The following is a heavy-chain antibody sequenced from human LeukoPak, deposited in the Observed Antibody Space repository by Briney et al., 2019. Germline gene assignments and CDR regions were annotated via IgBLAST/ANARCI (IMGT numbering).Heavy chain of an antibody. D-gene: IGHD2-15*01. V-gene: IGHV7-4-1*02. J-gene: IGHJ4*02. CDR3: ARSVVVAATPFDY. CDR2: VNTNTGNP. Sequence: ASVKVSCQASGYTVPSYAMNWVGQAPRQGLEWMGWVNTNTGNPTYAQGFTGRFVFSLATPVSTAYLQISSLKAEDTAVYYCARSVVVAATPFDYWGQGTLVTVSS. CDR1: GYTVPSYA.